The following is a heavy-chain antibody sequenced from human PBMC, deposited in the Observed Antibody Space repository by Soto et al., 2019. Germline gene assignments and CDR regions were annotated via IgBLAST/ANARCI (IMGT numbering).Heavy chain of an antibody. D-gene: IGHD6-13*01. CDR1: GFTFTDYA. Sequence: GGSLRLSCAASGFTFTDYALSWVRQAPGKGLEWVATISGIGGSTYLADSVKGRLSISRDNSKNTVSLLMNSLRAEDTAVYFCARGSSGYISSWYYFDYWGRGTQVTVSS. CDR3: ARGSSGYISSWYYFDY. V-gene: IGHV3-23*01. CDR2: ISGIGGST. J-gene: IGHJ4*02.